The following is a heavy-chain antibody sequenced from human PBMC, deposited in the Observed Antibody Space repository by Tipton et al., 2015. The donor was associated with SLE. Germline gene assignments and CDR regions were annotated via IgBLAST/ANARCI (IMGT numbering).Heavy chain of an antibody. D-gene: IGHD2-15*01. CDR3: SRGFCSGGICSSPDAFDI. CDR1: GFTFDDYA. J-gene: IGHJ3*02. CDR2: IRRKAYGGTT. Sequence: SLRLSCTSSGFTFDDYALNWVRQAPGKGLEWVGYIRRKAYGGTTEYAASVKGRFTPSRDDSKSIAYLQMSSLKTEDTAVYYCSRGFCSGGICSSPDAFDIWGQGTMVTVSS. V-gene: IGHV3-49*04.